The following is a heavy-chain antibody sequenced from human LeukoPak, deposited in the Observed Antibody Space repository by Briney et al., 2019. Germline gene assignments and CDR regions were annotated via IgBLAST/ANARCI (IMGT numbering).Heavy chain of an antibody. J-gene: IGHJ4*02. CDR1: GFTFSSYA. V-gene: IGHV3-23*01. Sequence: GGSLRLSCAASGFTFSSYAMSWVRQAPGKGLEWVSAISGSGGSTYYADSVKGRITISRDNSKNTLYLQMNSLRAEDTAVYYCAKDHGGSYYTFDYWGQGTLVTVSS. CDR2: ISGSGGST. CDR3: AKDHGGSYYTFDY. D-gene: IGHD2-15*01.